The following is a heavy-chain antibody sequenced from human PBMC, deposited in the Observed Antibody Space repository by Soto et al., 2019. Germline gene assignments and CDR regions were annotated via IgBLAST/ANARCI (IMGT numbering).Heavy chain of an antibody. CDR3: AKVHSKVVVAATQSD. CDR2: INGRGTST. V-gene: IGHV3-23*01. J-gene: IGHJ4*02. CDR1: GFTFSSYA. Sequence: PGGSLRLSCAASGFTFSSYAMSWVRQAPWKGLEWVSGINGRGTSTYYADSVKGRFTISRDNSKNTVYLQINSLRAEDTAVYYCAKVHSKVVVAATQSDWGKGTLVTVSS. D-gene: IGHD2-15*01.